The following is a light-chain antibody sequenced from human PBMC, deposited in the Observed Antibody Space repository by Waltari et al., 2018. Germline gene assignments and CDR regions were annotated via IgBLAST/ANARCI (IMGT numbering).Light chain of an antibody. CDR1: GGSIANNY. CDR2: EDD. J-gene: IGLJ3*02. V-gene: IGLV6-57*02. Sequence: FMLTQPHSVSASPGKTVTLSCTGTGGSIANNYVQWYLQRPGSAPNTVSYEDDHRPSGVPDRFSGSIDISSNSAFLTISGLRTEDEADYYCQSYDTSHNWVCGGGTKLTVL. CDR3: QSYDTSHNWV.